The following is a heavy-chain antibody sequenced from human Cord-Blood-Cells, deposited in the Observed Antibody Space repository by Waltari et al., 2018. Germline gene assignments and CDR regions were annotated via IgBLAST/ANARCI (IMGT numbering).Heavy chain of an antibody. V-gene: IGHV3-21*01. CDR3: ARVGVGATTAFDI. CDR2: ISSSSSYI. J-gene: IGHJ3*02. Sequence: VQLVEAGGGLVKRGGSLSLSCAASGYPFSNFRSNCGRRAPGKGLEWVSSISSSSSYIYYADSVKGRFTISRDNAKNSLYLQMNSLRAKDTAVYYCARVGVGATTAFDIWGQGTMVTVSS. D-gene: IGHD1-26*01. CDR1: GYPFSNFR.